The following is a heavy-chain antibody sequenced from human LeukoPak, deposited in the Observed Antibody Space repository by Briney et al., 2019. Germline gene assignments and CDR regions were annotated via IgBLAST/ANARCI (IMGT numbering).Heavy chain of an antibody. D-gene: IGHD6-19*01. J-gene: IGHJ4*02. CDR3: ARDISGWGYFDY. CDR2: ISYDGSNK. Sequence: PGGSLRLSCAASGFTFSSYGMHWVRQAPGKGLEWVAVISYDGSNKYYADSVKGRFTISRDNSKNTLYLQMGSLRAEDMAVYYCARDISGWGYFDYWGQGTLVTVSS. CDR1: GFTFSSYG. V-gene: IGHV3-30*03.